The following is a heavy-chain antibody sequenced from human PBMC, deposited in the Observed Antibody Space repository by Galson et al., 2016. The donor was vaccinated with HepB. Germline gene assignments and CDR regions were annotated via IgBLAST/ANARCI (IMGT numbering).Heavy chain of an antibody. Sequence: YTFTNYDINWVRQATGQGLEWLGWMSPNSGNTGYAQNFQGRVTLTRDTSISTAYMELSSLRSDDTAVYYCARDYGGNSGWFDPWGQGTLVTVSS. J-gene: IGHJ5*02. CDR3: ARDYGGNSGWFDP. CDR1: YTFTNYD. V-gene: IGHV1-8*01. D-gene: IGHD4-23*01. CDR2: MSPNSGNT.